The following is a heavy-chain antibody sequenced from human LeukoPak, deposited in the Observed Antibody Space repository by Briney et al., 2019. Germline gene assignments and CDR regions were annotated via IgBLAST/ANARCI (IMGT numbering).Heavy chain of an antibody. CDR2: IWYDGSNK. D-gene: IGHD6-13*01. V-gene: IGHV3-33*01. J-gene: IGHJ5*02. CDR3: ARDRRAAAERNWFDP. Sequence: GRSLRLSCAASGFTFSSYGMHWVRQAPGKGLEWVAVIWYDGSNKYYADSVKGRLTISRDNSKNTLYLQMNSLRAEDTAVYYCARDRRAAAERNWFDPWGQGTLVTVSS. CDR1: GFTFSSYG.